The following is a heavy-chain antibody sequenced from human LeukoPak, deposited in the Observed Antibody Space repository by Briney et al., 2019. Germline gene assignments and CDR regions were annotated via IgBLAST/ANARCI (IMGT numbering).Heavy chain of an antibody. CDR1: GDSINSHY. J-gene: IGHJ4*02. CDR2: MYYSGST. D-gene: IGHD3-16*02. Sequence: SETLSLTCTVSGDSINSHYWSWIRQPPGKGLEWIGYMYYSGSTNYNPSLKSRVTISIDTSKNQFSLKLGSVTAADTAVYYCARASGGGGIIHYWGQGTLVTLSS. CDR3: ARASGGGGIIHY. V-gene: IGHV4-59*11.